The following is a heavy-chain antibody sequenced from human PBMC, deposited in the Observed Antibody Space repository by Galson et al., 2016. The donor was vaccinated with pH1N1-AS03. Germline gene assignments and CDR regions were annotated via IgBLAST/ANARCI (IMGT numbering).Heavy chain of an antibody. CDR3: ARDLRSDFGNSCVAGGQFGRY. CDR1: GYTFTNFG. V-gene: IGHV1-18*01. D-gene: IGHD3-10*01. Sequence: SVKVSCKASGYTFTNFGINWVRQAPGQGLEWLGWISAYSGNTDYSQTLQGRVSMTTDPSTSTAYMELTGLTSADTAIYYCARDLRSDFGNSCVAGGQFGRYWGQGTLVTVTS. CDR2: ISAYSGNT. J-gene: IGHJ4*02.